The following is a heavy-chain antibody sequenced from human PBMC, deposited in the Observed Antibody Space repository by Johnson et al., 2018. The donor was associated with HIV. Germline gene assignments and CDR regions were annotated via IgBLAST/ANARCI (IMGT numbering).Heavy chain of an antibody. CDR3: ARDATPWGGDYVGYAFDL. J-gene: IGHJ3*01. V-gene: IGHV3-7*01. CDR2: IKQDGSEK. D-gene: IGHD4-17*01. CDR1: GFTFSSYW. Sequence: EVQLVESGGGLVKPGGSLRLSCAASGFTFSSYWMSWVRQAPGKGLEWVANIKQDGSEKYYTDSVKGRFTISRDNTKKSLYLQMNSLTADDTAIYYCARDATPWGGDYVGYAFDLWGQGTNVIVSS.